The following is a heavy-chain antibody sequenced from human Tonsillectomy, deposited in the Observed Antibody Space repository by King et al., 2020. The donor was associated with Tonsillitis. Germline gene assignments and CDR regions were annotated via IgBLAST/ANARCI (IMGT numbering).Heavy chain of an antibody. D-gene: IGHD1-26*01. CDR1: GFSFSNYA. J-gene: IGHJ4*02. CDR2: VFYDGSNK. Sequence: VQLVESGGGVVQPGGSLRLSCAASGFSFSNYAMHWVRQAPGKGLEGVALVFYDGSNKYYADSVKGRFTISRDNSKNTLYLQMNSLRVEETAVYYCAKTLNTWEFDYWGQGTLVTVSS. CDR3: AKTLNTWEFDY. V-gene: IGHV3-30*18.